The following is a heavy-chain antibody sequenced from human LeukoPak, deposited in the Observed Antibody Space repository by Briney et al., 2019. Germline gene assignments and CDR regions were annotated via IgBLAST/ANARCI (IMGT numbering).Heavy chain of an antibody. J-gene: IGHJ4*02. Sequence: ASVKVSCKVSGYTLTELSMHWVRQAPGKGLEWMGGFDPEDGETIYAQKFQGRVTMTEDTSTDTAYMELSSLRSEDTAVYYCATALESGPGFDYWGQGTLVTVSS. V-gene: IGHV1-24*01. CDR1: GYTLTELS. CDR2: FDPEDGET. D-gene: IGHD1-1*01. CDR3: ATALESGPGFDY.